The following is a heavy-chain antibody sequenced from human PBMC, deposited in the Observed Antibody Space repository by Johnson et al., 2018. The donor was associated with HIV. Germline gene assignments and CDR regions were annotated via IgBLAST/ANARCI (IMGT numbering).Heavy chain of an antibody. V-gene: IGHV3-20*04. CDR2: INWNGGST. Sequence: VQLVESGGGVVRPGGSLRLSCAASGFIFDDYGMSWVRQAPGKGLEWVSGINWNGGSTGYADSVKGRFTISRDTAKNSLYLQMNSLRAEDTALYYCTRDSGITGTTGDAFDIWGQGTMVTVSS. CDR3: TRDSGITGTTGDAFDI. CDR1: GFIFDDYG. D-gene: IGHD1-20*01. J-gene: IGHJ3*02.